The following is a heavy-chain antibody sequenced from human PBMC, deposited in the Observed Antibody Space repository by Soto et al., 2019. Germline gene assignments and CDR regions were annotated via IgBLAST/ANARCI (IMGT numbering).Heavy chain of an antibody. D-gene: IGHD2-15*01. V-gene: IGHV4-39*01. CDR2: IYYSGST. Sequence: QLQLQESDPGLVKPSETLSLTCTVSGGSISSSSYYWGWIRQPPGKGLEWIGSIYYSGSTYYNPSLKSRVTISVDTSKNQFSPKLSSVTAAATAVYYCARHTPAISISDHWGQGTLVTVSS. CDR3: ARHTPAISISDH. CDR1: GGSISSSSYY. J-gene: IGHJ4*02.